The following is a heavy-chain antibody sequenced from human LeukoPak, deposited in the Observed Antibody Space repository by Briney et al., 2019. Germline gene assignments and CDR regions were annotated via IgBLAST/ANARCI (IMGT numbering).Heavy chain of an antibody. J-gene: IGHJ3*02. CDR2: ASSSGST. D-gene: IGHD6-13*01. Sequence: SETLSLTCFVSGDSINKFYWSWIRQPAGKGLEWIGRASSSGSTDYNPSLENRVSMSVDTSRNQFSLRLRSMTAADTALYYCARGYKPASGKDGAFDIWGRGTVVTVSS. CDR3: ARGYKPASGKDGAFDI. CDR1: GDSINKFY. V-gene: IGHV4-4*07.